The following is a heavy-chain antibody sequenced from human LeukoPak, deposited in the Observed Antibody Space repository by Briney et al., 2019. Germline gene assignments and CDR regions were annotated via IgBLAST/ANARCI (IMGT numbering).Heavy chain of an antibody. J-gene: IGHJ4*02. D-gene: IGHD5-12*01. CDR3: ARASGGYVNDY. CDR1: GFTFSSYS. CDR2: ISSSSSTI. Sequence: GGSLRLSCAASGFTFSSYSMNWVRQAPGKGLEWVSYISSSSSTIYYADSVKGRFTISRDNAKNSLYLQVNSLRAEDTAVYYCARASGGYVNDYWGQGTLVTVSS. V-gene: IGHV3-48*04.